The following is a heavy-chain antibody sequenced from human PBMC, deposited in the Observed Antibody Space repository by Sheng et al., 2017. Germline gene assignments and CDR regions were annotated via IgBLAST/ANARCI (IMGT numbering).Heavy chain of an antibody. D-gene: IGHD3-22*01. CDR1: GFTFSSYS. Sequence: EVQLVESGGGLVKPGGSLRLSCAASGFTFSSYSMNWVRQAPGKGLEWVSSISSSTSYIYYADSVKGRFTISRDNAKNSLYLQMNSLRAEDTAVYYCAGVEDYYDSSGYYYGFDYWARERWSPSP. CDR3: AGVEDYYDSSGYYYGFDY. J-gene: IGHJ4*02. CDR2: ISSSTSYI. V-gene: IGHV3-21*01.